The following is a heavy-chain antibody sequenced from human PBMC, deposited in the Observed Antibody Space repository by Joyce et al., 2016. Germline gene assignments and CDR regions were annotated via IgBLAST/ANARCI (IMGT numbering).Heavy chain of an antibody. CDR2: SRSTSSII. J-gene: IGHJ4*02. CDR3: ARDRFYAFDY. CDR1: GFTVSTYS. Sequence: EVQLVESGGGLVQPGGSLRLSCAASGFTVSTYSMNWVRQAPGKGLEWVSYSRSTSSIINYTDSVKGRFTISRDNAKNSLYLQMNSLRDEDTAVYYCARDRFYAFDYWGQGTLVTVSS. V-gene: IGHV3-48*02. D-gene: IGHD2/OR15-2a*01.